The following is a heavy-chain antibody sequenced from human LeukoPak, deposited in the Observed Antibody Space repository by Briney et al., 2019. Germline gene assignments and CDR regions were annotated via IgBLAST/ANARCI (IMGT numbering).Heavy chain of an antibody. CDR2: ISSSSSYI. J-gene: IGHJ4*02. CDR3: ARRSTTVDGGLDY. CDR1: GFTFCSYS. V-gene: IGHV3-21*01. Sequence: PGGSLRLSCSASGFTFCSYSMNWVRQASGMGLQWVSSISSSSSYIYYADSVKGRFTISRDNAKNSLYLQMNSLRAEDTAVYYCARRSTTVDGGLDYWGQGTLVTVSS. D-gene: IGHD2/OR15-2a*01.